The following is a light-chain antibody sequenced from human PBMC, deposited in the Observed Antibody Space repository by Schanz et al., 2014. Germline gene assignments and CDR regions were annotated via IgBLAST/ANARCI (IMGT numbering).Light chain of an antibody. CDR3: QTWGTAMVI. V-gene: IGLV4-60*03. J-gene: IGLJ2*01. Sequence: QLVLTQSSSASASLGSSVKLTCTLSSGHSSHTIAWHQQLPGTAPRYLMRLEGSGSYNKGSVVPDRFSGSSSGADRHLTISNLQSEDEADYYCQTWGTAMVIFGGGTKLTVL. CDR2: LEGSGSY. CDR1: SGHSSHT.